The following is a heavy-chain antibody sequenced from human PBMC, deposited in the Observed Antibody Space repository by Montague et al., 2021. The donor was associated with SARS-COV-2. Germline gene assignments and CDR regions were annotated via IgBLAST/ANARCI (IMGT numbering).Heavy chain of an antibody. D-gene: IGHD3-16*01. Sequence: SETLSLTCSVSGASMRTYYWTWIRKSPGRGLERIGYIPNSGITNYNPSLKSRATISLDTSKTQFSLKLTSVTTSDTALYYCARDLGWGSWYIDVWGRGTLVTVSS. V-gene: IGHV4-59*01. CDR3: ARDLGWGSWYIDV. CDR1: GASMRTYY. J-gene: IGHJ2*01. CDR2: IPNSGIT.